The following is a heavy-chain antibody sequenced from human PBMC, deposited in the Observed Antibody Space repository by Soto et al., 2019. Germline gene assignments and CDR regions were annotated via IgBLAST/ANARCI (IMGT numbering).Heavy chain of an antibody. CDR3: ARETTTTLRYFVGVGRGFDP. V-gene: IGHV1-69*13. D-gene: IGHD3-9*01. Sequence: GASVKVSCKASGGTFSSYAISWVRQAPGQGLEWMGGIIPIFGTANYAQKFQGRVTITADESTSTAYMELSSLRSEDTAVYYCARETTTTLRYFVGVGRGFDPWGQGTLVTVSS. CDR2: IIPIFGTA. J-gene: IGHJ5*02. CDR1: GGTFSSYA.